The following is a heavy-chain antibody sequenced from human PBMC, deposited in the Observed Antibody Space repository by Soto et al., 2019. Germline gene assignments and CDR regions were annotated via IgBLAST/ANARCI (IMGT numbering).Heavy chain of an antibody. D-gene: IGHD4-17*01. Sequence: WGSLRLSCAASGFIFSNYVMYWVRQAPCKGLEWVAIISYDGTTEYYADSMKSRVTISRDNSKNTLYLQVNSLRAEDPAVYYCAKGMTTCNSDLYGMDVWGQGTKV. CDR3: AKGMTTCNSDLYGMDV. V-gene: IGHV3-30*18. CDR2: ISYDGTTE. CDR1: GFIFSNYV. J-gene: IGHJ6*02.